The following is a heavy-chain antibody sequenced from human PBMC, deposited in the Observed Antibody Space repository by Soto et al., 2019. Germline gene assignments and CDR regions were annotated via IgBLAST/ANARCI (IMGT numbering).Heavy chain of an antibody. CDR1: GGSCSGYY. CDR2: INHSGST. J-gene: IGHJ2*01. Sequence: QVQLQQWGAGLLKPSETLSLTCAVYGGSCSGYYWSWIRQPPGKGLEWIGEINHSGSTNYNPSLKSRVTISVDTSKNQFSLKLSSVTAADTAVYYCARVNGGGVVNWYFDLWGRGTLVTVSS. V-gene: IGHV4-34*01. CDR3: ARVNGGGVVNWYFDL. D-gene: IGHD3-16*02.